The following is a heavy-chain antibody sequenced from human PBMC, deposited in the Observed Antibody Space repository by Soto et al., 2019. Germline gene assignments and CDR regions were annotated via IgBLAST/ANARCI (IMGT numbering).Heavy chain of an antibody. V-gene: IGHV1-18*01. CDR2: ISAYNGNT. CDR3: AREGRVGVAAAGPY. Sequence: QVQLVQSGAEVKKPGASVKVSCKASGYTFTSYGISWVRQAPGQGLEWMGWISAYNGNTNYAQKLQGRVTMTTDTSTGTAQRDLRSLRSADTAVYCCAREGRVGVAAAGPYWGQGTLVTVSS. D-gene: IGHD6-13*01. J-gene: IGHJ4*02. CDR1: GYTFTSYG.